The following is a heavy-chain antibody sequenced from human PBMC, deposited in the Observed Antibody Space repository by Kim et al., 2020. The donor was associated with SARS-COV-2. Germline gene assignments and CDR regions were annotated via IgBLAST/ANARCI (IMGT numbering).Heavy chain of an antibody. Sequence: YYVDSVKGRFTVSRDNSKTTLYLQMNSLRAEDTAVYYCARGYSYGHYFDYWGQGTLVTVSS. J-gene: IGHJ4*02. CDR3: ARGYSYGHYFDY. D-gene: IGHD5-18*01. V-gene: IGHV3-66*01.